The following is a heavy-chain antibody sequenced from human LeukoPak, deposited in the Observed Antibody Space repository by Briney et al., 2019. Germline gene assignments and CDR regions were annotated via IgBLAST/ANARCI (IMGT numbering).Heavy chain of an antibody. J-gene: IGHJ6*03. V-gene: IGHV1-69*05. CDR1: GGTFSSYA. CDR3: ARNPVVGYYYYMDV. Sequence: EASVKVSCKASGGTFSSYAISWVRQAPGQGLEWMGGIIPIFGTANYAQEFQGRVTITTDESTSTAYMELSSLRSEDTAVYYCARNPVVGYYYYMDVWGKGTTVTVSS. CDR2: IIPIFGTA.